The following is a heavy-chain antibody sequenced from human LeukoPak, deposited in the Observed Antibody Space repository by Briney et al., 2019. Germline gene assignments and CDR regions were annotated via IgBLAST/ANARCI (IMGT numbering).Heavy chain of an antibody. CDR1: GFAFSSYW. Sequence: GGSLRLSCAASGFAFSSYWMHWVRQAPGKGLVWVSRINSDGSTTSYADSVKGRFTISRDNAKNTLYLQMNSLRAEDTAVYYCARDDYGGRGEFDYWGQGTLVTVSS. CDR3: ARDDYGGRGEFDY. V-gene: IGHV3-74*01. CDR2: INSDGSTT. J-gene: IGHJ4*02. D-gene: IGHD4-23*01.